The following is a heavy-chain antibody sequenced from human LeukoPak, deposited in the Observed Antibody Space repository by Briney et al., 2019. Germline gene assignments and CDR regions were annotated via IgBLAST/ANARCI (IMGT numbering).Heavy chain of an antibody. CDR3: ARTPSEIGGYYPEYFRH. Sequence: GGSLRLSCAASGFTFSSYWMHWVRQAPGKGLVWVSRIKSDGSTNYADSVKRRFTISRDNAKNTLSLQMNSLRAEDTGVYYCARTPSEIGGYYPEYFRHWGQGTLVTVSS. V-gene: IGHV3-74*01. J-gene: IGHJ1*01. CDR2: IKSDGST. CDR1: GFTFSSYW. D-gene: IGHD3-22*01.